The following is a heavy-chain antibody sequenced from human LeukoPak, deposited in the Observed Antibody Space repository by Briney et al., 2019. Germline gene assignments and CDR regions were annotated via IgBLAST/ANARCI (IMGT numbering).Heavy chain of an antibody. D-gene: IGHD3-22*01. CDR1: GGSISSSSYY. CDR3: ALYYYDSSGYYYFDY. V-gene: IGHV4-39*07. Sequence: SETLSLTCTVSGGSISSSSYYWGWIRQPPGKGLEWIGSIYYSGSTYYNPSLKSRVTISVDTSKNRFSLKLSSVTAADTAVYYCALYYYDSSGYYYFDYWGQGTLVTVSS. J-gene: IGHJ4*02. CDR2: IYYSGST.